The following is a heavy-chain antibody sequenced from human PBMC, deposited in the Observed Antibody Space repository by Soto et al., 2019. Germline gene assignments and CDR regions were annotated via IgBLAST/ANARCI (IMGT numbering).Heavy chain of an antibody. CDR1: GFTFDDYA. J-gene: IGHJ4*02. Sequence: GGSLRLSCAASGFTFDDYAMHWVRQAPGKGLEWVSGISWNSGSIGYADSVKGRFTISRDNAKNSLYLQMNSLRAEDTALYYCAKDLAPNWVVVVAAPGAFDYWGQGTLVTVSS. CDR2: ISWNSGSI. CDR3: AKDLAPNWVVVVAAPGAFDY. D-gene: IGHD2-15*01. V-gene: IGHV3-9*01.